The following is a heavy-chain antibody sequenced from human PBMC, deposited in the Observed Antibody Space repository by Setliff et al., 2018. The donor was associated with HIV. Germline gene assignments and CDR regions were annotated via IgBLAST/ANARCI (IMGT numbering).Heavy chain of an antibody. CDR2: IIPIFGTA. CDR1: GYTFTTNY. J-gene: IGHJ6*04. D-gene: IGHD6-19*01. Sequence: GASVKVSCKASGYTFTTNYIHWARQAPGQGLEWMGGIIPIFGTANYARKFQGRVTITADESTSTAYMEMSSLRSEDMAIYYCARSDSGWPHYQYHHMDVWGKGTTVTVSS. CDR3: ARSDSGWPHYQYHHMDV. V-gene: IGHV1-69*13.